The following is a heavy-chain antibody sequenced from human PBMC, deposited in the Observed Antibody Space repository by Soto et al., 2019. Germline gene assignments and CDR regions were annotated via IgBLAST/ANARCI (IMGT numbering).Heavy chain of an antibody. J-gene: IGHJ4*02. CDR3: AKGRGYCSSTSCYVGSDY. CDR1: GFTFSSYA. D-gene: IGHD2-2*01. CDR2: ISGSGGST. V-gene: IGHV3-23*01. Sequence: EVQLLESGGGLVQPGGSLRLSCAASGFTFSSYAMSSVRQAPGNRLEWVSAISGSGGSTYYADSVKGRFTISRDNSKNTLYLQMNSLRAEDTAVYYCAKGRGYCSSTSCYVGSDYWGQGTLVTVSS.